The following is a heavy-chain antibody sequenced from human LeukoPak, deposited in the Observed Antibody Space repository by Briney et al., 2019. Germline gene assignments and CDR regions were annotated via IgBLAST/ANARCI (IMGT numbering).Heavy chain of an antibody. CDR2: ISSSSSTI. Sequence: GGSLRLSCVASGLTVSSYSMNWVRQAPGKGLGWVSYISSSSSTIYYADSVKGRFTISRDNAKNSLDLQMNSLRDEDTAVYYCARARASGRSGFDYWGQGTLVTVSS. J-gene: IGHJ4*02. CDR3: ARARASGRSGFDY. D-gene: IGHD2-15*01. V-gene: IGHV3-48*02. CDR1: GLTVSSYS.